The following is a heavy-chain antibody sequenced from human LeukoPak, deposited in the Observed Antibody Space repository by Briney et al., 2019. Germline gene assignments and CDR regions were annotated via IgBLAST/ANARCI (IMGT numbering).Heavy chain of an antibody. CDR3: ARGRFGESHPFDI. D-gene: IGHD3-10*01. V-gene: IGHV1-2*02. Sequence: GASVKVSCKASGYTFTGYYMHWVRQAPGQGLEWMGWINPNSGGTNYAQKFQGRVTMTRDTSISTAYMELSRLRSEDTAVYYCARGRFGESHPFDIWGQGTMVTVSS. CDR1: GYTFTGYY. CDR2: INPNSGGT. J-gene: IGHJ3*02.